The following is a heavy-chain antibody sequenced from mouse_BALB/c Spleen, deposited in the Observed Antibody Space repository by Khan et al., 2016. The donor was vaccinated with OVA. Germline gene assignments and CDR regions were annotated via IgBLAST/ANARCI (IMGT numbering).Heavy chain of an antibody. V-gene: IGHV1S136*01. CDR2: VNPYNDGT. Sequence: VRLQQSGPELVKPGASVKMSCKASGYTFTNYIIHWVKQKPGQGLEWIGYVNPYNDGTKYNEKFKGKATLTSDKSSSTAYMDLSGLTSTDSAVYYCARDYVSSFWFAYWGQGTLVTVSA. CDR1: GYTFTNYI. J-gene: IGHJ3*01. CDR3: ARDYVSSFWFAY. D-gene: IGHD1-1*01.